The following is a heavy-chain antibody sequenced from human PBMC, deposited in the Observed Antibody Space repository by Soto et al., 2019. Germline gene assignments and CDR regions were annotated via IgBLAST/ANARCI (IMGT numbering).Heavy chain of an antibody. CDR2: IHWNDDK. J-gene: IGHJ4*02. D-gene: IGHD3-22*01. Sequence: SGPTLVNPTQTLTLTCSFSGFSLSAYGVRVIWFRQPPGETLEWLALIHWNDDKRYSPYLKSRLTITKDTSKNQVVLTLTNLDPLDTGTYFCAHTQDSSGFLNSWGQGILVTVSS. CDR1: GFSLSAYGVR. V-gene: IGHV2-5*01. CDR3: AHTQDSSGFLNS.